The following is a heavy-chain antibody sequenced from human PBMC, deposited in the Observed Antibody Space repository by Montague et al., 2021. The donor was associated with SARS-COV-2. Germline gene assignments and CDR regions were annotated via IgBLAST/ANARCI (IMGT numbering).Heavy chain of an antibody. CDR2: IYYSGNT. Sequence: SETLSLTCTVSGGSISSRSYYGGWISQPPGKGLEWIGDIYYSGNTYYNPSLKSRVTISVDTSKNQFSLKLSSVTAADTAVYYCANMGVGRITIFGVVSRGGLDYWGQGTLVTVSS. D-gene: IGHD3-3*01. J-gene: IGHJ4*02. CDR1: GGSISSRSYY. V-gene: IGHV4-39*01. CDR3: ANMGVGRITIFGVVSRGGLDY.